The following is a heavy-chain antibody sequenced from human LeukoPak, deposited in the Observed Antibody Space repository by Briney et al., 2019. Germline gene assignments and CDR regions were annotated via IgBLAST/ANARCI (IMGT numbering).Heavy chain of an antibody. V-gene: IGHV3-30*18. CDR3: AKDGAYGSGSLDY. CDR2: ISYDGSNK. CDR1: GFTFSSYG. J-gene: IGHJ4*02. Sequence: PGRSPRLSCAASGFTFSSYGMHWVRQAPGKGLEWVAVISYDGSNKYYADSVKGRFTISRDNSKNTLYLQMNSLRAEDTAVYYCAKDGAYGSGSLDYWGQGTLVTVSS. D-gene: IGHD3-10*01.